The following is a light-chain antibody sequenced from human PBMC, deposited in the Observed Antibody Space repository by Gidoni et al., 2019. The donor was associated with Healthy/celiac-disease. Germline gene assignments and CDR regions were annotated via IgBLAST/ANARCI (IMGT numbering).Light chain of an antibody. CDR1: HSISSY. Sequence: DIQMTQSPSSLSASVGDRVTITCRASHSISSYLNWYQQKPGKAPKLLIYAASSLQSGVPSRFSGSGSGTDFTLTISSLPPEDFATYYCQQSYSTPAFGQGTKLEIK. V-gene: IGKV1-39*01. J-gene: IGKJ2*01. CDR3: QQSYSTPA. CDR2: AAS.